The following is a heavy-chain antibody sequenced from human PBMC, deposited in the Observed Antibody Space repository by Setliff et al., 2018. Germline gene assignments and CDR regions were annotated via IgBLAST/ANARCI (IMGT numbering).Heavy chain of an antibody. V-gene: IGHV4-39*01. CDR1: GGPISRGNYY. CDR3: ARHKSNGSGSYPSLYMDV. J-gene: IGHJ6*03. CDR2: IYYSGST. Sequence: PSETLSLTCRVSGGPISRGNYYWGLIRQPPGKGLEWVATIYYSGSTYSNPSLKSRLIISVDAPDNQFSVKLSSVTAADTAVYYCARHKSNGSGSYPSLYMDVWGKGIVVTVSS. D-gene: IGHD3-10*01.